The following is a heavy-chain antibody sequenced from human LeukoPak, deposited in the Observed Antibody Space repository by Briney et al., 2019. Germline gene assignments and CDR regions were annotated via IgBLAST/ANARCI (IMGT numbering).Heavy chain of an antibody. Sequence: GASVKVSCKASGGTFSSYAISWVRQAPGQGLEWMGWINPNSGGTNYAQKFQGRVTMTRDTSISTAYMELSRLRSDDTAVYYCARDYYDSSGYRDYWGQGTLVTVSS. CDR2: INPNSGGT. CDR1: GGTFSSYA. V-gene: IGHV1-2*02. J-gene: IGHJ4*02. CDR3: ARDYYDSSGYRDY. D-gene: IGHD3-22*01.